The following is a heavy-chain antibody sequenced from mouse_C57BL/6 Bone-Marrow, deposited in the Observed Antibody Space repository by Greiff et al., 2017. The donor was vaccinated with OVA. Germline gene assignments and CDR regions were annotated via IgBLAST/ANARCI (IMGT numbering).Heavy chain of an antibody. D-gene: IGHD1-1*01. CDR3: ARRGGSSPYFDY. CDR2: IYPGSGNT. V-gene: IGHV1-76*01. J-gene: IGHJ2*01. Sequence: VKLQESGAELVRPGASVKLSCKASGYTFTDYYINWVKQRPGQGLEWIARIYPGSGNTYYNEKFKGKATLTAEKSSSTAYMQLSSLTSEDSAVYFCARRGGSSPYFDYWGQGTTLTVSS. CDR1: GYTFTDYY.